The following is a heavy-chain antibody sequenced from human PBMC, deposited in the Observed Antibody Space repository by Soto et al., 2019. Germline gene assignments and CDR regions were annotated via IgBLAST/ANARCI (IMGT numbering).Heavy chain of an antibody. Sequence: VQLVESGGAVVQPGRSLRLSCVVSGFTFSNYGMHWVRQAPGKGLEWVSTISVSVGSTYSADSVQGRFTVSSDISDNTLFLRMTSLTADDTAVYFCAKRDVPHSTSNAYFYDHWGRGVLVTVSS. D-gene: IGHD2-21*02. CDR2: ISVSVGST. J-gene: IGHJ4*02. V-gene: IGHV3-23*04. CDR1: GFTFSNYG. CDR3: AKRDVPHSTSNAYFYDH.